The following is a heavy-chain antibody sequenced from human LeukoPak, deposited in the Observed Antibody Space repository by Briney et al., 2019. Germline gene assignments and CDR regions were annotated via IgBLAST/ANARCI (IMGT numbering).Heavy chain of an antibody. V-gene: IGHV1-18*01. D-gene: IGHD2-2*01. CDR1: GYTFTSYG. Sequence: ASVKVSCKASGYTFTSYGISWVRQAPGQGLEWMGWISGYNGNPKYAQKLQGRVTMTTDTPTSTAYMELRSLTSDDTAVYYCARVRYQLLEYFDYWGQGTLVTVSS. CDR2: ISGYNGNP. CDR3: ARVRYQLLEYFDY. J-gene: IGHJ4*02.